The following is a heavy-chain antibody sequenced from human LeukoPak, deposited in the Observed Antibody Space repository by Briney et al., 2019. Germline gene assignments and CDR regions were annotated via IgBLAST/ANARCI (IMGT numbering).Heavy chain of an antibody. J-gene: IGHJ4*02. D-gene: IGHD6-13*01. V-gene: IGHV4-59*01. Sequence: IPSETLSLTCTVSGGSISSYYWSWIRQPPGKGLEWIGYIYYSGSTDYNPSLKSRVTISVDTSKNQFSLKLSSVTAAVTAVYYCARAGQLDRPFNYWGQGTVLSVAS. CDR3: ARAGQLDRPFNY. CDR1: GGSISSYY. CDR2: IYYSGST.